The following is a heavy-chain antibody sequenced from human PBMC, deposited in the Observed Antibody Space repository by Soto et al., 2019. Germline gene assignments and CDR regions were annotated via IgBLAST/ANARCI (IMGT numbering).Heavy chain of an antibody. D-gene: IGHD2-2*01. J-gene: IGHJ5*02. CDR1: GGSFSGYY. Sequence: SETLSLTCAVYGGSFSGYYWSWIRQPPGKGLEWIGEINHSGSTNYNPSLKSRVTISVDTSKNQFSLKLSSVTAADTAVYYCARGGSADCSSTSCHRQWFDPWGQGTLVTVSS. CDR3: ARGGSADCSSTSCHRQWFDP. V-gene: IGHV4-34*01. CDR2: INHSGST.